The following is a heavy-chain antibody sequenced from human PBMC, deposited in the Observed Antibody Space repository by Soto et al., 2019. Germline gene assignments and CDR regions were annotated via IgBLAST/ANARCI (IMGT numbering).Heavy chain of an antibody. J-gene: IGHJ4*02. D-gene: IGHD1-26*01. CDR3: AKATSPSGSQYGFDY. CDR2: VGASGGPT. Sequence: PGGSLRLSCAASGFTFSSYTITWVRQAPGQGLEWVSVVGASGGPTYYADSVKGRFAISRDNSKNTLYLHMSSLRDDDTAVYYCAKATSPSGSQYGFDYWSQGTLVTVSS. CDR1: GFTFSSYT. V-gene: IGHV3-23*01.